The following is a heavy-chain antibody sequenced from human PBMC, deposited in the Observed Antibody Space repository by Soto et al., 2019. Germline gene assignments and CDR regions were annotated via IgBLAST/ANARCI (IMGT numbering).Heavy chain of an antibody. Sequence: SETLSLTCTVSGDSITSNSYFWAWIRQPPGKGLEWIGSIYHSGSTYYNPSLKSRVTISVDRSKNQFSLKLSSVTAADTAVYYCARVPGPWGQGTLVTVSS. CDR1: GDSITSNSYF. V-gene: IGHV4-39*07. CDR2: IYHSGST. J-gene: IGHJ5*02. D-gene: IGHD7-27*01. CDR3: ARVPGP.